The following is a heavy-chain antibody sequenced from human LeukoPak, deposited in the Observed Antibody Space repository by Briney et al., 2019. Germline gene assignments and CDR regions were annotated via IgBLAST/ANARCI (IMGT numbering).Heavy chain of an antibody. J-gene: IGHJ4*02. V-gene: IGHV3-23*01. CDR1: VYTLSNTA. CDR3: VKEVAGDRVYYLDF. D-gene: IGHD2-8*01. CDR2: ISETGRNT. Sequence: GGSLRLSSAAPVYTLSNTAMKSVCQAPGKGLEWVSVISETGRNTYYANSVTGRFTISRDNSKNTVYLQMNSLRVDDTAVYYCVKEVAGDRVYYLDFWGRGSVVTVSS.